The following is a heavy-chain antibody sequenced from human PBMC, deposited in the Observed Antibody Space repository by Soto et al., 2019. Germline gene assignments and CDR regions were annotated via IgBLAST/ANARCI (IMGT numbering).Heavy chain of an antibody. J-gene: IGHJ5*02. D-gene: IGHD3-3*01. V-gene: IGHV4-34*02. Sequence: QVQLQQWGAGLLKPSETLSLTCAVSGDSFTTYYWSWIRQPPGKGLEWIGEIFYTGSANYNPSLESRVTISVDTSRNQFSLRRTSVTAADTAVYFWTRRPALRFLRFDPWGQGTLVSVSS. CDR3: TRRPALRFLRFDP. CDR2: IFYTGSA. CDR1: GDSFTTYY.